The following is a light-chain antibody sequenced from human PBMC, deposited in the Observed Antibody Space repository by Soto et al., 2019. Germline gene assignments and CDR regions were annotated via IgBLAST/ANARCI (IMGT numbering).Light chain of an antibody. V-gene: IGLV4-60*02. CDR3: ETWDSNTRV. Sequence: QPVLTQSSSASAFLGSSVKLTCTLSSGHSGYVIAWHQQQPGKAPRYLMRLEGSGSYNKGSGVPDRFSGSRFGADRYFTISNLQFEDEADYYCETWDSNTRVFGGGTKLTVL. CDR1: SGHSGYV. J-gene: IGLJ3*02. CDR2: LEGSGSY.